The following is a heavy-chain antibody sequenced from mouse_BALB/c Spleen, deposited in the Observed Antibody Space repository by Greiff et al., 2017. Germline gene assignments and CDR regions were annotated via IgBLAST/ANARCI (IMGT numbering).Heavy chain of an antibody. V-gene: IGHV3-8*02. D-gene: IGHD1-2*01. Sequence: EVKLMESGPSLVKPSQTLSLTCSVTGDSITSGYWNWIRKFPGNKLEYMGYISYSGSTYYNPSLKSRISITRDTSKNQYYLQLNSVTTEDTATYYCARYGNYYGYGYWYFDVWGAGTTVTVSS. CDR2: ISYSGST. J-gene: IGHJ1*01. CDR3: ARYGNYYGYGYWYFDV. CDR1: GDSITSGY.